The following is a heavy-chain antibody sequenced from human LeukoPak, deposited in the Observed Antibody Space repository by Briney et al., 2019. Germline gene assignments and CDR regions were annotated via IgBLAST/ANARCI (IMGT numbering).Heavy chain of an antibody. V-gene: IGHV1-2*02. D-gene: IGHD4-17*01. Sequence: ASVKVSCKASGYTFSGFYIHWVRQAPGQGLEWMGWINPNSGGTNYAQKFQGRVTMTRDTSISTAYMELSRLRSDDTAVYYCARTAYGDYFYYYMDVWGKGTTVTISS. CDR2: INPNSGGT. J-gene: IGHJ6*03. CDR1: GYTFSGFY. CDR3: ARTAYGDYFYYYMDV.